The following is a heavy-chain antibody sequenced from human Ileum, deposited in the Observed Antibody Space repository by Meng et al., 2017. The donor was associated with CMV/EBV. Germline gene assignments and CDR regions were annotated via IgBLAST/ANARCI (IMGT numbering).Heavy chain of an antibody. CDR2: TYYRSKWYN. J-gene: IGHJ4*02. CDR3: ARIAWNVAAF. CDR1: GDSVSSNSAA. V-gene: IGHV6-1*01. Sequence: QIHLQQSGQGLVKPPQTLPLTCDISGDSVSSNSAAWNWIRQSPSRGLEWLGRTYYRSKWYNDYAASVESRITINPDTSKNQFSLQLNSVTPDDTAVYYCARIAWNVAAFWGQGTLVTVSS. D-gene: IGHD1-1*01.